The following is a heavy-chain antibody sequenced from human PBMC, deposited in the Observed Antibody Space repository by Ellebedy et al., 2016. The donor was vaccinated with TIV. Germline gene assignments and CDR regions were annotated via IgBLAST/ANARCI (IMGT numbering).Heavy chain of an antibody. CDR1: GFTFSSYE. D-gene: IGHD2-15*01. Sequence: GESLKISCAASGFTFSSYEMNWVRQAPGKGLEWVSSISSSSSYIYYADSVKGRFTISRDNAKNSLYLQMNSLRAEDTAVYYCARVSVVVVAATRYYYYYGMDVWGQGTTVTVSS. CDR2: ISSSSSYI. CDR3: ARVSVVVVAATRYYYYYGMDV. V-gene: IGHV3-21*01. J-gene: IGHJ6*02.